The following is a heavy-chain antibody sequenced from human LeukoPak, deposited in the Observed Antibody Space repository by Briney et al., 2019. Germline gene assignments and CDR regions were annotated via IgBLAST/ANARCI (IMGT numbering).Heavy chain of an antibody. CDR1: GFTFSSYW. V-gene: IGHV3-48*04. J-gene: IGHJ4*02. Sequence: GGSLRLSCAAPGFTFSSYWMSWVRQAPGKGLEWVSYISSSGSSIYYADSVKGRFTISRDNAKNSLYLQMNSLRAEDTAVYYCARQITISASHFDYWGQGTLVTVSS. CDR3: ARQITISASHFDY. D-gene: IGHD3-3*01. CDR2: ISSSGSSI.